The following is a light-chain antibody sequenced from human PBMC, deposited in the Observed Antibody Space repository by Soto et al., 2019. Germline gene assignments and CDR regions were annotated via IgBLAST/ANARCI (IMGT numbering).Light chain of an antibody. Sequence: DIQMSQSPSSLSASIGDRITITCRASQSISTYLNWYQQKPGKAPRLLIYGASTLQNGVPSRFSGSGSATGYTLTINSLQPEDFATYYCQQSFITPPLTFGGGTTVEMK. CDR2: GAS. CDR1: QSISTY. CDR3: QQSFITPPLT. V-gene: IGKV1-39*01. J-gene: IGKJ4*01.